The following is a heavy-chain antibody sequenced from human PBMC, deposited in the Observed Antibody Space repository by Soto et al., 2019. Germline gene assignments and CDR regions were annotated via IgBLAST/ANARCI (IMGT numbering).Heavy chain of an antibody. CDR3: ARGRHRNPAY. Sequence: ASVKVSCKTSGYTFINFGITWERQAPGQGLQWVGKIRGYNGDTNYAPKLQGRVTMTTDTSTSTAYLELRTLRSDDKPVYYCARGRHRNPAYWGQRTLVTDSS. V-gene: IGHV1-18*04. J-gene: IGHJ4*02. CDR2: IRGYNGDT. CDR1: GYTFINFG.